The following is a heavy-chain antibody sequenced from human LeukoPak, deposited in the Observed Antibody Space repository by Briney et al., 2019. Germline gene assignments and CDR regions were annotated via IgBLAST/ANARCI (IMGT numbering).Heavy chain of an antibody. V-gene: IGHV3-43D*03. CDR3: AKDRRGSYYYYYYMDV. J-gene: IGHJ6*03. D-gene: IGHD1-26*01. CDR1: GFTFDDYA. CDR2: ISWDGGST. Sequence: GGSLRLSCAASGFTFDDYAMHWVRQAPGKGLEWVSLISWDGGSTYYADSVKGRFTISRDNSKNSLYLQMNSLRAEDTALYYCAKDRRGSYYYYYYMDVWGKGTTVTASS.